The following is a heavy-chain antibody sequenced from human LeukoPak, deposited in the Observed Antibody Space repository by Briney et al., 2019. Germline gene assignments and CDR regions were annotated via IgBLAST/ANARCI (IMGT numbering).Heavy chain of an antibody. Sequence: PGGSLRLSCAASGLTVSGNHMAWVRQAPGKGLEWASVIYTGGITYYADSVQGRFTISRDNSKNTLYLQMNSLRVEDTALYYCARDHAAAGGGLDYWGQGTQVIVSS. D-gene: IGHD6-13*01. CDR1: GLTVSGNH. CDR2: IYTGGIT. CDR3: ARDHAAAGGGLDY. J-gene: IGHJ4*02. V-gene: IGHV3-53*01.